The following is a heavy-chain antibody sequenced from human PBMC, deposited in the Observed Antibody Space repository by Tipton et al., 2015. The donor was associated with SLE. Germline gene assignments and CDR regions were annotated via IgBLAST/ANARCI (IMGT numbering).Heavy chain of an antibody. Sequence: TLSLTCTVSGGSISSYYWSWIRQPPGKGLEWIGHIYYSGSTNYNPSLKSRVTISVDTSKNQFSLKLSSVTAADTAVYYCATRGGGSGYYYYGMDVWGQGTPVTVSS. CDR1: GGSISSYY. V-gene: IGHV4-59*08. CDR2: IYYSGST. J-gene: IGHJ6*02. CDR3: ATRGGGSGYYYYGMDV. D-gene: IGHD2-15*01.